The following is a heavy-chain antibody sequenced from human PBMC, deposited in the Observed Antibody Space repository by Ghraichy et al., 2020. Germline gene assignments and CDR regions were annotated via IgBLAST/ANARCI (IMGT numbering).Heavy chain of an antibody. CDR3: ARGIGGQYDYVWGSYRYALNFDY. D-gene: IGHD3-16*02. Sequence: SETLSLTCAVYGGSFSGYYWSWIRQPPGKGLEWIGEINHSGSTNYNPSLKSRVTISVDTSKNQFSLKLSSVTAADTAVYYCARGIGGQYDYVWGSYRYALNFDYGGQGTLVTVSS. J-gene: IGHJ4*02. CDR2: INHSGST. CDR1: GGSFSGYY. V-gene: IGHV4-34*01.